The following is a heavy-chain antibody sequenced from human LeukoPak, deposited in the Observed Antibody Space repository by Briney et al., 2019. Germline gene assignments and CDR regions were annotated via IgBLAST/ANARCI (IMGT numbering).Heavy chain of an antibody. J-gene: IGHJ4*02. CDR1: GFTFSSYA. Sequence: GGSLRLSCAASGFTFSSYAMSWVRQAPGKGLEWVSGISGSGGSTYYADSVKGRFTISRDNSKNTLYLQMNSLTADDTPVYYCAKDSTNVSPYYFDPWRQGTLVTVSS. V-gene: IGHV3-23*01. CDR3: AKDSTNVSPYYFDP. D-gene: IGHD2-8*01. CDR2: ISGSGGST.